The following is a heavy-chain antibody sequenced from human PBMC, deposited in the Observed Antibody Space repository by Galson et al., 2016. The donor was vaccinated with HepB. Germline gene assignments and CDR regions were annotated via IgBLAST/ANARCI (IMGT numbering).Heavy chain of an antibody. J-gene: IGHJ3*02. V-gene: IGHV4-31*03. CDR3: ARHKTGSDYGDYVNAFDM. CDR1: GGSISSGGYY. Sequence: TLSLTCTVSGGSISSGGYYWSWIRQHPGKGLEWIGYIYYSGTTYYNPSLKSRVIISVDTSKKQFSLKLSSVTAADTAVYYCARHKTGSDYGDYVNAFDMWGQGTMVTVSS. CDR2: IYYSGTT. D-gene: IGHD4-17*01.